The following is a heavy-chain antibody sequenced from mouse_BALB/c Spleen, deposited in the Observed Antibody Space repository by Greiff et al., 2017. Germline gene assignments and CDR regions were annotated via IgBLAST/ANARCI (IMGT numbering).Heavy chain of an antibody. Sequence: VKLMESGPGLVAPSQSLSITCTVSGFSLTSYGVHWVRQPPGKGLEWLGVIWAGGSTNYNSALMSRLSISKDNSKSQVFLKMNSLQTDDTAMYYCARDKGTGIYYFDYWGQGTTLTVSS. J-gene: IGHJ2*01. CDR3: ARDKGTGIYYFDY. V-gene: IGHV2-9*02. CDR1: GFSLTSYG. CDR2: IWAGGST. D-gene: IGHD4-1*01.